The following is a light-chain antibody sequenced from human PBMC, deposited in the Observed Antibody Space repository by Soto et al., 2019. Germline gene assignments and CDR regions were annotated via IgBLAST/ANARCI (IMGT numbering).Light chain of an antibody. CDR2: GAS. CDR1: QSVSSY. Sequence: EIVLTQSPVTLSLSPGERATLSCRASQSVSSYLAWYQQKPGQAPRLLIFGASSRATGIPARFSGSGSGTEFNLTISSLQSEDFAVYFCQLYDDWLRLTFGGGTKVEIK. CDR3: QLYDDWLRLT. J-gene: IGKJ4*01. V-gene: IGKV3D-15*01.